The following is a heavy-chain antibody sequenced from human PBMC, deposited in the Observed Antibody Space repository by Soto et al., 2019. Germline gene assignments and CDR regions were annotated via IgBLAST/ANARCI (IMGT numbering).Heavy chain of an antibody. Sequence: QVQLEQSGSEVKKSGSSVKVSCKASGYSFSSHAITWVRQAPGQGLEWTGGIIPVFGTPSYAQKFQGRVTISADKSTNTSYLELRSLRSEDTAVYYCARGGALSTSWYWGDGLDSWGQGTQVTVSS. V-gene: IGHV1-69*06. CDR1: GYSFSSHA. CDR3: ARGGALSTSWYWGDGLDS. J-gene: IGHJ4*02. CDR2: IIPVFGTP. D-gene: IGHD6-13*01.